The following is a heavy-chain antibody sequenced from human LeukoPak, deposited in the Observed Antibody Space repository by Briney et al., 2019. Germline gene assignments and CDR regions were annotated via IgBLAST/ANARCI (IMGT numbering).Heavy chain of an antibody. V-gene: IGHV6-1*01. CDR2: TYYNSKWHN. CDR1: GDSVSSTSVA. D-gene: IGHD2-21*02. J-gene: IGHJ4*02. Sequence: TLSLTCAISGDSVSSTSVAWNWIRQSPSRGLEWLGRTYYNSKWHNDYAVSVKSRIAVKADTSKNQFSLQLSSVTPEGTALYYCARGFGDHGLDYWGQGALVTVSS. CDR3: ARGFGDHGLDY.